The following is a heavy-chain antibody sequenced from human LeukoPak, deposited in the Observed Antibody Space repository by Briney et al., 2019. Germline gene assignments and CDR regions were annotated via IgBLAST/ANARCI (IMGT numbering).Heavy chain of an antibody. CDR1: GFTFSSYA. CDR3: ARGADGVSSNSRGWFDP. D-gene: IGHD2-15*01. V-gene: IGHV3-21*01. Sequence: GGSLRLSCAASGFTFSSYAMHWVRQAPGKGLEWVSSISTSSSYIYYADSVEGRFTISRDNARNSLYLQMNTLRAEDTAVYSCARGADGVSSNSRGWFDPWGQGTLVTVSS. J-gene: IGHJ5*02. CDR2: ISTSSSYI.